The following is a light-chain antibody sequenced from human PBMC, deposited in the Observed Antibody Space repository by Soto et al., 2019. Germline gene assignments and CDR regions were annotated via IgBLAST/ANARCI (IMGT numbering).Light chain of an antibody. CDR2: LNSDGSH. Sequence: QSVLTQSPSASASLGASVKLTCTLSSGHSSSAIAWLQQRPEKGPRYLMKLNSDGSHRKGDGIPDRFSGSSSGAERYLTISSLQSDDEADYYCQTWGTGIWVFGGGTKVTVL. CDR3: QTWGTGIWV. J-gene: IGLJ3*02. V-gene: IGLV4-69*01. CDR1: SGHSSSA.